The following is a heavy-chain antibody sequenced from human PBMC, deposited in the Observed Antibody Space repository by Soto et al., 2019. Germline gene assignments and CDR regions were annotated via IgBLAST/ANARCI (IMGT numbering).Heavy chain of an antibody. CDR2: IYYSGST. CDR3: ATNYAYYYYYGMDV. Sequence: TLSLTCTVSGGSISSGGYDWSWIRQHPGKGLEWIGYIYYSGSTYYNPSLKSRVTISVDTSKNQFSLKLSSVTAADTAVYYCATNYAYYYYYGMDVWGQGTTVTVSS. D-gene: IGHD4-4*01. CDR1: GGSISSGGYD. V-gene: IGHV4-31*03. J-gene: IGHJ6*02.